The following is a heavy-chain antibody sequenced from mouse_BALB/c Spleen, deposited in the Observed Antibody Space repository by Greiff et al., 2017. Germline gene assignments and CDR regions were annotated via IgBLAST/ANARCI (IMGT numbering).Heavy chain of an antibody. Sequence: VQLQQSGPELMKPGASVKISCKASGYSFTSYYMHWVKQSHGKSLEWIGYIDPFNGGTSYNQKFKGKATLTVDKSSSTAYMHLSSLTSEDSAVYYGARSGHYGNYRFDYWGQGTTLTVSS. D-gene: IGHD2-1*01. CDR1: GYSFTSYY. CDR3: ARSGHYGNYRFDY. CDR2: IDPFNGGT. J-gene: IGHJ2*01. V-gene: IGHV1S135*01.